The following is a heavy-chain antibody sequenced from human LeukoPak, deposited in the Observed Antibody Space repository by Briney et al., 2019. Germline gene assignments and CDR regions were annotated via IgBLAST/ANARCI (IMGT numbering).Heavy chain of an antibody. V-gene: IGHV4-59*01. CDR1: GGSISSYY. CDR3: ARDIAVAGTGEEGFDY. Sequence: SETLSLTCTVSGGSISSYYWSWIRQPPGKGLEWIGYIYYSGSTNYNPSLKSRVTISVDTSKNQFSLKLSSVTAADTAVYYCARDIAVAGTGEEGFDYWGQGTLVTVSS. D-gene: IGHD6-19*01. J-gene: IGHJ4*02. CDR2: IYYSGST.